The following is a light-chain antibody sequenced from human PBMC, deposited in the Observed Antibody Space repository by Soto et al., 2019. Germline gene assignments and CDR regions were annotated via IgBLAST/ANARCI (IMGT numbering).Light chain of an antibody. CDR3: QQSYSTLFT. CDR2: AAS. Sequence: DIQMTQSPSSLSASVGDRVTITCRASQSISSYLNWYQQKPGKAPKLLIYAASSLQSGVPSRFSGSGSGTDFTITISSLQPEDFATYYCQQSYSTLFTFGPGTKVAIQ. J-gene: IGKJ3*01. CDR1: QSISSY. V-gene: IGKV1-39*01.